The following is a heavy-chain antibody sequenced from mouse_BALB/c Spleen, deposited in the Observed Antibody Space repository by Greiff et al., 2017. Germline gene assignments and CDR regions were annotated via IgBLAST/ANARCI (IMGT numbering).Heavy chain of an antibody. CDR2: ISDGGSYT. V-gene: IGHV5-4*02. CDR1: GFTFSDYY. J-gene: IGHJ3*01. Sequence: EVQGVESGGGLVKPGGSLKLSCAASGFTFSDYYMYWVRQTPEKRLEWVATISDGGSYTYYPDSVKGRFTISRDNAKNNLYLQMSSLKSEDTAMYYCARGDYYGPAWFAYWGQGTLVTVSA. D-gene: IGHD1-1*01. CDR3: ARGDYYGPAWFAY.